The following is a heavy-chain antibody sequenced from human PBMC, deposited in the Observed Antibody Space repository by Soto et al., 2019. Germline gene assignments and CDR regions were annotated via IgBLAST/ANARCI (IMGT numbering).Heavy chain of an antibody. CDR2: INTDGSNT. CDR1: GLTFNRYW. Sequence: GGSLRFSCAASGLTFNRYWMHWVRHAPGKGLVWVSHINTDGSNTNYADSVKGRFTISRDNAKSTLFLQMNSLRDEDTAVYYCAREFCSGGNCYTYYFDPWGQGIPVTVSS. V-gene: IGHV3-74*01. D-gene: IGHD2-15*01. J-gene: IGHJ5*02. CDR3: AREFCSGGNCYTYYFDP.